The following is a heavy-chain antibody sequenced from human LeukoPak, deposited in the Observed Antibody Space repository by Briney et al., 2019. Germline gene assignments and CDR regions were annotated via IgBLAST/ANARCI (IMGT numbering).Heavy chain of an antibody. CDR3: ATTVTTRLDY. CDR2: ISGSSGNT. Sequence: GGSLRLSCAASGFTFSNYAMSWVRQTPGKGLEWVSAISGSSGNTHYADSVKGRFTISRDNSKNTLYLQMNSLRVEDTAVYYCATTVTTRLDYWGQGTLVTVSS. J-gene: IGHJ4*02. D-gene: IGHD4-17*01. CDR1: GFTFSNYA. V-gene: IGHV3-23*01.